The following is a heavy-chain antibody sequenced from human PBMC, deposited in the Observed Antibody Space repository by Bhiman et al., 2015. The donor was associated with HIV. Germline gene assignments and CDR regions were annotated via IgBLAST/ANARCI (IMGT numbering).Heavy chain of an antibody. D-gene: IGHD4-17*01. Sequence: VQLVESGGGVVQPGKSLRLSCAVSGFTFSSYAMHWIRQSPGKGLEWVAAISDDESSKNYADSVKGRFTISRDTSKKMMFLQMNSLRPEDTAVYYCARDPTTVTTAEYEYYFDYWGQGTLVTVSS. CDR1: GFTFSSYA. J-gene: IGHJ4*02. CDR3: ARDPTTVTTAEYEYYFDY. CDR2: ISDDESSK. V-gene: IGHV3-30*04.